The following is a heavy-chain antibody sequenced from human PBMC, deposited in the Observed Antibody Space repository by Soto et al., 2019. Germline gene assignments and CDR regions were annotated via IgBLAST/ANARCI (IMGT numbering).Heavy chain of an antibody. CDR1: GFTFSSYA. V-gene: IGHV3-23*01. CDR3: ARIRFGELV. CDR2: IGVGGGDR. D-gene: IGHD3-10*01. Sequence: EVQLLESGGGLVQPGGSLRLSCAASGFTFSSYAMSWVRQAPGKGLEWVSIIGVGGGDRYYPESVKGRLTISRDNSSDTLYLEMNSLSNEDTALYYCARIRFGELVWGQGTLVTVSS. J-gene: IGHJ4*02.